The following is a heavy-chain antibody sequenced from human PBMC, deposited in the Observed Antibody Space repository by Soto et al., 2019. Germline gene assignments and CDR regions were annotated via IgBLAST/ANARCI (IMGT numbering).Heavy chain of an antibody. CDR2: ISAAGDP. V-gene: IGHV3-13*05. D-gene: IGHD5-18*01. J-gene: IGHJ6*02. CDR1: GFTFRNYD. Sequence: EVQLVESGGGLVQPGGSLRLSCEASGFTFRNYDMHWVRQGTGKGLEWVSGISAAGDPDYADSVEGRFTISRENAQNSFFLQMTSLRVGDTAVYYCARTDSDFYGLDVWGQGTTVIVSS. CDR3: ARTDSDFYGLDV.